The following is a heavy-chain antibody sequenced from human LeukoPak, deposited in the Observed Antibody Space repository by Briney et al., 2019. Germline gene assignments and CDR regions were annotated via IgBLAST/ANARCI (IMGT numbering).Heavy chain of an antibody. Sequence: PGGSLRLSCAASGFTFSSYAMHWVRQAPGKGLEWVAVISYDGSNKYYADSEKGRFTISRDNSKNTLYLQMNSLRAEDTAVYYCARGPNYYYYYYGMDVWGQGTTVTVSS. CDR2: ISYDGSNK. CDR1: GFTFSSYA. CDR3: ARGPNYYYYYYGMDV. J-gene: IGHJ6*02. V-gene: IGHV3-30-3*01.